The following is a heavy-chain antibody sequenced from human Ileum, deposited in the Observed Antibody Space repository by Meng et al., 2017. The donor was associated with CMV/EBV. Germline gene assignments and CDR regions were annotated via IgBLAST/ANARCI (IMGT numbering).Heavy chain of an antibody. CDR2: IKPDGTDK. J-gene: IGHJ5*02. D-gene: IGHD3-10*01. CDR3: ASDEETFGWFDP. V-gene: IGHV3-7*01. Sequence: GGSLRPSCAGPGFTFSNYWISWVRQAPGKGPEWLANIKPDGTDKYYVDSVKDRFTISGDNAKSALYLQKNSLRAEDTAVYYCASDEETFGWFDPWGQGTLVTVSS. CDR1: GFTFSNYW.